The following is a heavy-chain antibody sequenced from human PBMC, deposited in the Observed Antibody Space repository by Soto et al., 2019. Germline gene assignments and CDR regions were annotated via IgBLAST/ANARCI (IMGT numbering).Heavy chain of an antibody. CDR2: IYYSGST. V-gene: IGHV4-59*01. D-gene: IGHD6-13*01. CDR1: GGSISSYY. J-gene: IGHJ6*02. CDR3: ARESVAAAGLYYYYYGMDV. Sequence: PSETLSLTCTVSGGSISSYYWSWIRQPPGKGLEWIGYIYYSGSTNYNPSLKSRVTISVDTSKNQFSLKLSSVTAADTAVYYCARESVAAAGLYYYYYGMDVWGQGTLVTVSS.